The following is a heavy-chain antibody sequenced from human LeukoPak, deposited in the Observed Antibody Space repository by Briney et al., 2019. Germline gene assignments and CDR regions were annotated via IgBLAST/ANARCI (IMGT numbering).Heavy chain of an antibody. CDR2: FDPEDGET. CDR1: GYTLTELS. V-gene: IGHV1-24*01. CDR3: ATDKMRAVAGGHYYYGMDV. J-gene: IGHJ6*02. Sequence: ASVKVSCKVSGYTLTELSMHWVRQAPGKGLEWIGGFDPEDGETIYAQKFQGRVTMTEDTSTDTAYMELSSLRSEDTAVYYCATDKMRAVAGGHYYYGMDVWGQGTTVTVSS. D-gene: IGHD6-19*01.